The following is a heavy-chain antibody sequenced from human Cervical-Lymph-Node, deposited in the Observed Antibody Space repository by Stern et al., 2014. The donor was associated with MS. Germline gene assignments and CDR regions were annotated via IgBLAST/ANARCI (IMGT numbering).Heavy chain of an antibody. D-gene: IGHD3-10*01. CDR3: ARGGRGVGLEY. CDR1: GFTFSTYA. CDR2: VSYDGTQR. Sequence: VQLVESGGCVVQPWRSLSLSCVASGFTFSTYAMHWVRQAPGKVLEWVALVSYDGTQRNSTDSVKARFTISRDNSKNTLYLHMNSLRDEDTAVYFCARGGRGVGLEYWGQGALVTVSS. J-gene: IGHJ4*02. V-gene: IGHV3-30-3*01.